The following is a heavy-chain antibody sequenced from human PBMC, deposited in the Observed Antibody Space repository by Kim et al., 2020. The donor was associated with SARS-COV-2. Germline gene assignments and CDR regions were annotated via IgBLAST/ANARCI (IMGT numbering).Heavy chain of an antibody. CDR3: ARGFSRSFDY. CDR1: GFTFSSYS. Sequence: GGSLRLSCAASGFTFSSYSMNWVRQAPGKGLEWVSYITSTSSTIYYADSVQGRFTISRDNPRNSLFLQRNSLRDEDTAVYYCARGFSRSFDYWGQGALVT. V-gene: IGHV3-48*02. J-gene: IGHJ4*02. CDR2: ITSTSSTI.